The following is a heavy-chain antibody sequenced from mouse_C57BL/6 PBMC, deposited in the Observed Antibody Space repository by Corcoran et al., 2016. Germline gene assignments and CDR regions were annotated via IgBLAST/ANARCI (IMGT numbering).Heavy chain of an antibody. J-gene: IGHJ2*01. CDR3: ARGDYGYDY. D-gene: IGHD2-2*01. CDR2: INPNNGGT. CDR1: GYTFTDYY. Sequence: EVQLQQSGPELVKPGASVKISCKASGYTFTDYYMNWVKQSHGKSLEWIGDINPNNGGTSYNQKFKGKATLTVDKSSCTAYMELRSLTSEDSSVYYCARGDYGYDYWGQGTTLTVSS. V-gene: IGHV1-26*01.